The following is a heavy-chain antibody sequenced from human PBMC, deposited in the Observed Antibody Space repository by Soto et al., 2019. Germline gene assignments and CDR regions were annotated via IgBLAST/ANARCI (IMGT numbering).Heavy chain of an antibody. Sequence: QLQLQESGPGLVKPSETLSLTCTVSGGSISSSNYYWGWIRQPPGKGLEWIGSISYSGTSHYNSPLRSRVTISVDTAKNQCSLKLSSVTAADTAVYYCARHAYDFWSYYTNWGQGSLVTVSS. J-gene: IGHJ4*02. CDR2: ISYSGTS. D-gene: IGHD3-3*01. V-gene: IGHV4-39*01. CDR1: GGSISSSNYY. CDR3: ARHAYDFWSYYTN.